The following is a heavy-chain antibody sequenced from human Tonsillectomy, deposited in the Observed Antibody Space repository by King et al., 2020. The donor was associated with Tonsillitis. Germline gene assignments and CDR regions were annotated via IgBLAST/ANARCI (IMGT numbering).Heavy chain of an antibody. D-gene: IGHD7-27*01. CDR3: ARARVRNWGGNWFDP. V-gene: IGHV4-59*08. CDR2: VYYSGST. CDR1: GGGGYISRYY. Sequence: QLQESGPGLVKPSETLSLTCTVSGGGGYISRYYWSWIRQPPGKGLEWIGNVYYSGSTHYNPSLKSRVTLSVDTPKNQFSLNLTSLTAADTAVYYCARARVRNWGGNWFDPWGQGTLVTVSS. J-gene: IGHJ5*02.